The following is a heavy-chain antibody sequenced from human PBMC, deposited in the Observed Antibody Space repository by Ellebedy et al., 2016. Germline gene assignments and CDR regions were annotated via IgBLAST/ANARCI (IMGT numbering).Heavy chain of an antibody. D-gene: IGHD6-19*01. CDR1: GYTFTSYY. CDR2: INPSGGST. J-gene: IGHJ6*02. CDR3: ARQVLGDFEAGTEGDYYYYGMDV. V-gene: IGHV1-46*04. Sequence: ASVKVSCKASGYTFTSYYMHWVRQAPGQGLEWMGIINPSGGSTSYAQKLQGRVTMTRDTSTSTVYMELSSLRSEDTAVYYCARQVLGDFEAGTEGDYYYYGMDVWGQGTTVTVSS.